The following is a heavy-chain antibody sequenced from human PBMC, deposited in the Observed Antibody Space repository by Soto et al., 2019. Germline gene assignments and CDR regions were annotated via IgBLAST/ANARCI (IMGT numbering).Heavy chain of an antibody. D-gene: IGHD1-26*01. Sequence: QVQLQESGPGLVKPSETLSLTCTVSGGSVSSGSYYWSWIRQPPGKGLEWIGYIYYRGSTNYNPSLNSRVTISVDTSNNQFSLKLSSVTAADTALYFCAREAGSFLADYWGQGTLVTVSS. CDR3: AREAGSFLADY. CDR1: GGSVSSGSYY. J-gene: IGHJ4*02. CDR2: IYYRGST. V-gene: IGHV4-61*01.